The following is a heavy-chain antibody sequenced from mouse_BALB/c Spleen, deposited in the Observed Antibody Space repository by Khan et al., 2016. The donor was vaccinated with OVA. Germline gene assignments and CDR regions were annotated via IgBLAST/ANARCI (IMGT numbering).Heavy chain of an antibody. Sequence: QVQLKESGPGLVAPSQSLSITCTVSGFSLSRYNIHWVRQPPGKGLEWLGMIWGGGSTYYNSSLKSRLSISKDNSKGQVFLKMHSLQTDDTAMYYCARAYYRYDGYYAMDYWGQGTSVTVSS. CDR1: GFSLSRYN. CDR3: ARAYYRYDGYYAMDY. J-gene: IGHJ4*01. CDR2: IWGGGST. D-gene: IGHD2-14*01. V-gene: IGHV2-6-4*01.